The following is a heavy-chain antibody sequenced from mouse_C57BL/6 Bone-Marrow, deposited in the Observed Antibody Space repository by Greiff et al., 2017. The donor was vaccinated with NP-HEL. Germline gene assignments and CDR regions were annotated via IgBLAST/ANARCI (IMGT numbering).Heavy chain of an antibody. J-gene: IGHJ3*01. CDR2: IYPRSGNT. CDR3: ARGDYYGSSWSWFAY. V-gene: IGHV1-81*01. CDR1: GYTFTSYG. Sequence: VQLVESGAELARPGASVKLSCKASGYTFTSYGISWVKQRTGQGLEWIGEIYPRSGNTYYNEKFKGKATLTADKSSSTAYMELRSLTSEDSAVYFCARGDYYGSSWSWFAYWGQGTLVTVSA. D-gene: IGHD1-1*01.